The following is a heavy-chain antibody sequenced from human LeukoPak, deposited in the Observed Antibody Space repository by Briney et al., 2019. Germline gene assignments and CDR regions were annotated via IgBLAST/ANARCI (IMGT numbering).Heavy chain of an antibody. CDR1: GFTFSSYA. V-gene: IGHV3-23*01. D-gene: IGHD3-3*01. CDR3: AKGSAYYDFWSGWSGYY. J-gene: IGHJ4*02. Sequence: TGGSLRLSCAAAGFTFSSYAMSWVRQAPGKGLEWVSTSSGSGLSTYYADSVKGRFTISRDNSKNTLYLQMSSLRAEDTAVYYCAKGSAYYDFWSGWSGYYWGQGTLVTVSS. CDR2: SSGSGLST.